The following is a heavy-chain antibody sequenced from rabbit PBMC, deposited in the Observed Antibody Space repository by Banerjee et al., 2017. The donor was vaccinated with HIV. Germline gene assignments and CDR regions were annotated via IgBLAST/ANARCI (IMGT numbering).Heavy chain of an antibody. CDR3: AREGSAWGEFNL. J-gene: IGHJ4*01. D-gene: IGHD4-1*01. Sequence: SLEESGGDLVKPGASLTLTCTASGFTLSSYWMYWVRQTPGKGLEWIACIYAGSSGSTWYASWAKGRFTISKASSTTVTLQMTSLTAADTATYFCAREGSAWGEFNLWGPGTLVTVS. CDR1: GFTLSSYW. V-gene: IGHV1S40*01. CDR2: IYAGSSGST.